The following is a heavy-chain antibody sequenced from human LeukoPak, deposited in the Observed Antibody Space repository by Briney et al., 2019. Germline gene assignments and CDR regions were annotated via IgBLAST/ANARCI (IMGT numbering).Heavy chain of an antibody. D-gene: IGHD3-22*01. CDR1: GFTFSSYG. J-gene: IGHJ6*02. CDR2: ISYDGSNK. Sequence: GGSLRLSCAASGFTFSSYGMHWVRQAPGKGLEWVAVISYDGSNKYYADSVKGRFTISRDNAKNSLYLQMNSLRAEDTAVYYCARKNYYDSSGYPDYYYYGMDVWGQGTTVTVSS. V-gene: IGHV3-30*03. CDR3: ARKNYYDSSGYPDYYYYGMDV.